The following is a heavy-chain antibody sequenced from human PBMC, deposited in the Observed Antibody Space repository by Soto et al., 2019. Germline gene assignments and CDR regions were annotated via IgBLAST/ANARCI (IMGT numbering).Heavy chain of an antibody. V-gene: IGHV1-2*04. CDR2: INPNSGGT. D-gene: IGHD5-18*01. J-gene: IGHJ6*02. CDR3: ARSRVDTAMAPGMDV. Sequence: ASVKVSCKASGYTFTGHYMPWVRQAPGQGLEWMGWINPNSGGTNYAQKFQGWVTMTRDTSISTAYMELSRLRSDDTAVYYCARSRVDTAMAPGMDVWGQGTTVTVSS. CDR1: GYTFTGHY.